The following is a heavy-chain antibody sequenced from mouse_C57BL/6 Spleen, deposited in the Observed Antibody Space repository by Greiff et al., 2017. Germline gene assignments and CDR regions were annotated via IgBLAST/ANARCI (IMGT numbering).Heavy chain of an antibody. D-gene: IGHD4-1*01. CDR1: GYTFTSYW. CDR3: TSGGNWHFDY. V-gene: IGHV1-5*01. CDR2: IYPGNSDT. J-gene: IGHJ2*01. Sequence: EVQLQQSGTVLARPGASVKMSCKTSGYTFTSYWMHWVKQRPGQGLEWIGAIYPGNSDTSYNQKFKGQAKLTAVTSASTADMELSSLTNEDSAVYYCTSGGNWHFDYWGQGTTLTVSS.